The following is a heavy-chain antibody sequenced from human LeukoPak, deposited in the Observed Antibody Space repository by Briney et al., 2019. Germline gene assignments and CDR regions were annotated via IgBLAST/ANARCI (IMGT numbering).Heavy chain of an antibody. CDR2: ISSSSTYI. Sequence: GGSLRLSCAASGFTFSHYSMNWVRQTPGKGLEWVSSISSSSTYIYYADSVKGRFTISRDNAKNSLYLQMNSLRADGTAVYYCAREPTVTILWGQGTLVTVSS. D-gene: IGHD4-4*01. CDR1: GFTFSHYS. V-gene: IGHV3-21*01. CDR3: AREPTVTIL. J-gene: IGHJ4*02.